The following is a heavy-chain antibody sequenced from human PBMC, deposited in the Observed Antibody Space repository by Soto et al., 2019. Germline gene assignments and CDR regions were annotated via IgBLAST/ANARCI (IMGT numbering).Heavy chain of an antibody. V-gene: IGHV4-30-4*08. D-gene: IGHD6-25*01. CDR3: VREGTRISPQGYITAAGHFDR. CDR1: GGSITRDESF. CDR2: ILHSGNT. Sequence: PSETLSLPCTVSGGSITRDESFRSCCRRTTGGGLEWIGFILHSGNTFNNPSLSGRASLSVDTSKNQFSLNLSSVTAADTAVYYCVREGTRISPQGYITAAGHFDRWGQGALVTVSS. J-gene: IGHJ4*02.